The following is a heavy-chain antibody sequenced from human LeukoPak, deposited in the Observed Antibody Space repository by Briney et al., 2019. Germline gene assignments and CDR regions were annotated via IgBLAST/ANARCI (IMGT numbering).Heavy chain of an antibody. J-gene: IGHJ6*02. V-gene: IGHV3-23*01. CDR3: AIMGTHYYYGMDV. CDR1: GFAFSSYA. CDR2: ISGSGGST. D-gene: IGHD7-27*01. Sequence: PGGSLRLSCAASGFAFSSYAMSWVRQAPGKGLEWVSAISGSGGSTYYADSVKGRFTISRDNSKNTLYLQMNSLRAVDTAVYYCAIMGTHYYYGMDVWGQGTTVTVSS.